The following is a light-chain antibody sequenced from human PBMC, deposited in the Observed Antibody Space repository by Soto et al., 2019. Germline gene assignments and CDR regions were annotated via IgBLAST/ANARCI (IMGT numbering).Light chain of an antibody. CDR1: QTISTY. V-gene: IGKV1-39*01. CDR2: AAS. CDR3: QQSSHIPYT. J-gene: IGKJ2*01. Sequence: DIQMTQSPSSLSASVGDRVTITCRASQTISTYLNWYQQNPGKAPKLLIYAASSLQSGVPSRFSGSGSGTDFTLTISSLQPEDFATYYCQQSSHIPYTFGQGTKREIK.